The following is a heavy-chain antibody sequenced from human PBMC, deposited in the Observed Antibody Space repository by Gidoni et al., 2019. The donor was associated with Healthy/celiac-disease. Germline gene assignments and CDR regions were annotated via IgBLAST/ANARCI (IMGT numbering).Heavy chain of an antibody. D-gene: IGHD3-10*01. J-gene: IGHJ4*02. V-gene: IGHV3-30-3*01. CDR3: ARGHYYGSGSYPDY. CDR2: ISYDGSNK. Sequence: QVQLVASGGGVVQPGRALRLSCAASGFTFSSSAMHWVRQAPGKGLGWVAVISYDGSNKYYADSVKGRFTISRYNSKNTLYLQMNSLRAEDTAVYYCARGHYYGSGSYPDYWGQGTLVTVSS. CDR1: GFTFSSSA.